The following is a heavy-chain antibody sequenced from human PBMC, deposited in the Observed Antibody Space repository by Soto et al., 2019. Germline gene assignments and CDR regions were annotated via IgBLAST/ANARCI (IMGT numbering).Heavy chain of an antibody. J-gene: IGHJ3*02. CDR1: GGSFSGYY. D-gene: IGHD3-9*01. CDR3: GSRSREDYDILTGPRGAIDI. Sequence: SETLSLTCAVYGGSFSGYYWSWIRQPPGKGLEWIGEINHSGSTNYNPSLKSRVTISVDTSKNQFSLKLSSVTAADTAVYYCGSRSREDYDILTGPRGAIDIRGQGTMVT. V-gene: IGHV4-34*01. CDR2: INHSGST.